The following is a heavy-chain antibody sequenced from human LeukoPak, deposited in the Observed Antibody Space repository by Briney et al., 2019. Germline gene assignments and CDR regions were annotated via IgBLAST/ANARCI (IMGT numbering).Heavy chain of an antibody. CDR1: GYSISSGYY. D-gene: IGHD3-22*01. J-gene: IGHJ4*02. CDR3: ARDRYYYDSSGYLTYYFDY. Sequence: SETLSLTCAVSGYSISSGYYWGWIRQPPGKGLEWIGSIYHSGSTYYNPSLKSRVTISVDTSKNQFSLKLSSVTAADTAVYYCARDRYYYDSSGYLTYYFDYWGQGTLVTVSS. V-gene: IGHV4-38-2*02. CDR2: IYHSGST.